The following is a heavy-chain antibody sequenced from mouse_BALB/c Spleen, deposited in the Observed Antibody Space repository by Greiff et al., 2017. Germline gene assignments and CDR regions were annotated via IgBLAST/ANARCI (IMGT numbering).Heavy chain of an antibody. D-gene: IGHD2-4*01. Sequence: VQLQQSGAELVKPGASVKLSCTASGFNIKDTYMHWVKQRPEQGLEWIGRIDPANGNTKYDPKFQGKATITADTSSNTAYLQLSSLTSEDTAVYYCARGTTMITTAFAYWGQGTLVTVSA. CDR1: GFNIKDTY. V-gene: IGHV14-3*02. J-gene: IGHJ3*01. CDR3: ARGTTMITTAFAY. CDR2: IDPANGNT.